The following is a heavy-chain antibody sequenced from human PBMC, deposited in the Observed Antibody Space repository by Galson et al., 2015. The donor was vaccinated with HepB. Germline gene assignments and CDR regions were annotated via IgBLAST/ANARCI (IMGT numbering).Heavy chain of an antibody. V-gene: IGHV3-30-3*01. CDR3: ARGRGYYYDSSGIKGFDY. D-gene: IGHD3-22*01. J-gene: IGHJ4*02. CDR1: GFTFSSYA. CDR2: ISYDGSNK. Sequence: SLRLSCAASGFTFSSYAMHWVRQAPGKGLEWVAVISYDGSNKYYADSVKGRFTISRDNSKNTLYLQMNSLRAEDTAVYYCARGRGYYYDSSGIKGFDYWGQGTLVTVSS.